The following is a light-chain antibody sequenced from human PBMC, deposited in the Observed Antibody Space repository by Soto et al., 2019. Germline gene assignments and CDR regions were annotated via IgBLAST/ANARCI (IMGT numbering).Light chain of an antibody. CDR1: SSNIGAGYD. CDR2: GNS. V-gene: IGLV1-40*01. CDR3: QSYDSSVRGV. J-gene: IGLJ3*02. Sequence: QAVVTQPPSVSGAPGQRVTISCTGSSSNIGAGYDVHWYQQLPGTAPKLLIYGNSNRPSGVPDRFSGSKSGTSASLAITGLQAEDEADYYCQSYDSSVRGVFGGGTKVTVL.